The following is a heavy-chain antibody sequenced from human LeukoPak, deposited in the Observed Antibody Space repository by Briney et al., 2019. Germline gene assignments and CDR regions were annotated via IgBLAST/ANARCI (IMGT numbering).Heavy chain of an antibody. CDR1: GFTFSSYS. CDR2: ISSSSSYI. J-gene: IGHJ4*02. D-gene: IGHD2-2*01. V-gene: IGHV3-21*01. Sequence: PGGSLRLSCAASGFTFSSYSMNWVRQAPGKGLEWVSSISSSSSYIYYADSVKGRFTISRDNAKNSLYLQMNSLRAEDTAVYYCARVWGYCSSTWLCPREYYFDYWGQGTLVTVSS. CDR3: ARVWGYCSSTWLCPREYYFDY.